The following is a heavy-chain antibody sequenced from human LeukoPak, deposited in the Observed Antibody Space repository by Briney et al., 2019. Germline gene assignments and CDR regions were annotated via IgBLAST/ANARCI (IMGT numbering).Heavy chain of an antibody. CDR1: GFTFSDYY. V-gene: IGHV3-11*04. CDR3: AKNYVWGSYRWESYFDY. Sequence: KSGGSLRLSCAASGFTFSDYYMSWIRQAPGKGLEWVSYISSSGSTIYYADSVKGRFTISSDNAKNSLYLQMNSLRAEDTAVYYCAKNYVWGSYRWESYFDYWGQGTLVTVSS. J-gene: IGHJ4*02. D-gene: IGHD3-16*02. CDR2: ISSSGSTI.